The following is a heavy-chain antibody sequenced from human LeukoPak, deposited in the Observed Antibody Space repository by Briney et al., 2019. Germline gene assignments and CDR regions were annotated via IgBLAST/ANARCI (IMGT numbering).Heavy chain of an antibody. CDR2: INPNSGGT. CDR3: AIDSSGYDHFDY. CDR1: GYTFTGYY. J-gene: IGHJ4*02. D-gene: IGHD5-12*01. Sequence: ASVKVSCKASGYTFTGYYMHWVRQAPGQGLEWMGWINPNSGGTNYAQKFQGRVTMTRDTSISTAYMELSRLRSDDTAVYYCAIDSSGYDHFDYWGQGTLVTVSS. V-gene: IGHV1-2*02.